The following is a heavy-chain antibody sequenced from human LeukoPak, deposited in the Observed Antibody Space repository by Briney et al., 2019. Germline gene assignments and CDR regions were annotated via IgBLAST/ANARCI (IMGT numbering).Heavy chain of an antibody. CDR1: GFTFSNNA. Sequence: PGGSLRLSCAASGFTFSNNAMSWVRQAPGKGLEWVSAISGSGGSTYYADSVKGRFTISRDNSKNTLYLQMNSLRAEDTAVYYCAGGGYCSGGSCYGTWYFDYWGQGTLVTVSS. CDR3: AGGGYCSGGSCYGTWYFDY. V-gene: IGHV3-23*01. J-gene: IGHJ4*02. CDR2: ISGSGGST. D-gene: IGHD2-15*01.